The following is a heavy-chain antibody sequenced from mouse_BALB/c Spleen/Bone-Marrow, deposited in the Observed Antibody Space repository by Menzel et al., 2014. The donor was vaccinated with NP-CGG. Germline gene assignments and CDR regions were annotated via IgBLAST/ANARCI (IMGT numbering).Heavy chain of an antibody. Sequence: QVQLKQSGAELVKPGASVKLSCKASGYTFTSYWMHWVKQRPGQGLEWIGEIDPSDSYTNYNQKFKGKATLTVDKSSSTAYMQLSSLTSEDSAVYYCARGGNGYXGYXYFDVWGAGTTVTVSS. CDR2: IDPSDSYT. CDR3: ARGGNGYXGYXYFDV. V-gene: IGHV1-69*02. CDR1: GYTFTSYW. J-gene: IGHJ1*01. D-gene: IGHD2-2*01.